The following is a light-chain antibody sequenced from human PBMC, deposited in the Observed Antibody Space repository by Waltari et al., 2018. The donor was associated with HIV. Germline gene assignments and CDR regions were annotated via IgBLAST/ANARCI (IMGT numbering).Light chain of an antibody. CDR3: QQYYTTPFT. J-gene: IGKJ3*01. V-gene: IGKV4-1*01. Sequence: DIVMTQSPDSLAVSLGERATVNCKSIQSVLYSSNHKNYLAWYQQKPGQPPKLLIYWASTRESGVPDRFSGSGSGTDFTLTIRSLQAEDVAVYYCQQYYTTPFTCGPGTKVDIK. CDR2: WAS. CDR1: QSVLYSSNHKNY.